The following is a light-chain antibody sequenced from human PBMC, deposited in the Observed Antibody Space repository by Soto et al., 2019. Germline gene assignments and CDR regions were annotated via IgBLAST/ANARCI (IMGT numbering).Light chain of an antibody. J-gene: IGKJ5*01. CDR2: GAS. CDR3: QQYNNWPPRAT. Sequence: EIVMTQSPATLSVSPGERAPLSCRASQSVSSNLAWYQQKPGQAPRLLIYGASTRATGIPARFSGSGSGTEFTPTISRLQSEDFAVYYCQQYNNWPPRATFGQGTRLEIK. V-gene: IGKV3-15*01. CDR1: QSVSSN.